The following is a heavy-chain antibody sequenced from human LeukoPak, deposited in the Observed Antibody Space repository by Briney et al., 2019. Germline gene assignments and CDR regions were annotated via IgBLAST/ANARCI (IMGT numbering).Heavy chain of an antibody. CDR2: ISWNSGSI. V-gene: IGHV3-9*03. J-gene: IGHJ3*02. Sequence: PGRSLRLSCAASGFTFYDYAMHWVRQAPGKGLEWVSGISWNSGSIGYADSVKGRFTISRDNAKNSLYLQMNSLRAEDMALYYCAKDREQQLVRGAFDIWGQGTMVTVSS. CDR3: AKDREQQLVRGAFDI. D-gene: IGHD6-13*01. CDR1: GFTFYDYA.